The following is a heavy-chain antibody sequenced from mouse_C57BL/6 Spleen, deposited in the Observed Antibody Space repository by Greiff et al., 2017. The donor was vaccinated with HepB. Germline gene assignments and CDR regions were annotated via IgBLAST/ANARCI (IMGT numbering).Heavy chain of an antibody. CDR1: GYTFTDYY. D-gene: IGHD2-3*01. V-gene: IGHV1-76*01. J-gene: IGHJ1*03. Sequence: QVQLQQSGAELVRPGASVKLSCKASGYTFTDYYINWVKQRPGQGLEWIARIYPGSGNTYYNEKFKGKATLTAEKSSSTAYMQLSSLTSEDSAVYFCARHGGYYHYWYFDVWGTGTTVTVSS. CDR2: IYPGSGNT. CDR3: ARHGGYYHYWYFDV.